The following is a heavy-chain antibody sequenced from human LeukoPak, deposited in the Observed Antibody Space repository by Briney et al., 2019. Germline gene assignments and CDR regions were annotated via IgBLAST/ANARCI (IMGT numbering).Heavy chain of an antibody. V-gene: IGHV4-34*01. CDR1: GGSFSGYY. J-gene: IGHJ4*02. CDR3: ASAYSSEEIDY. D-gene: IGHD6-19*01. Sequence: SETLSLTCAVYGGSFSGYYWSWIRQPPGKGLEWIGEINHSGSTNYNPSLKSRVTISVDTSKNQFSLKLSSVTAADTAVYYCASAYSSEEIDYWGQGTLVTVSS. CDR2: INHSGST.